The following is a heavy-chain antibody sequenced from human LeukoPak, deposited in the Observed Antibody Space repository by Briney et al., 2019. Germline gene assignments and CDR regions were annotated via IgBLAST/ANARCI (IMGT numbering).Heavy chain of an antibody. Sequence: SETLSLTCTVSGGSISSSSYYWGWIRQPPGKGLEWIGSIYYSGSAYYNPSLKSRVTISVDTSKNQFSLKLSSVTAPDTAVYYCARFYDYVWGSYRGNWFDPWGQGTLVTVSS. CDR2: IYYSGSA. D-gene: IGHD3-16*01. CDR1: GGSISSSSYY. CDR3: ARFYDYVWGSYRGNWFDP. J-gene: IGHJ5*02. V-gene: IGHV4-39*07.